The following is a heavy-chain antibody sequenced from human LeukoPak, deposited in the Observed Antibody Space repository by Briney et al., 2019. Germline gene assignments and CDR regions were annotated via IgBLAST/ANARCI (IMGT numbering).Heavy chain of an antibody. CDR3: AKDLRLGELSFFDY. D-gene: IGHD3-16*02. Sequence: GGSLRLSCAASGYTSSSYAMSWVRQAPGKGLEWVSAISGSGGSTYYADSVKGRFTISRDNSKNTLYLQMNSLRAEDTAVYYCAKDLRLGELSFFDYWGQGTLVTVSS. J-gene: IGHJ4*02. CDR2: ISGSGGST. CDR1: GYTSSSYA. V-gene: IGHV3-23*01.